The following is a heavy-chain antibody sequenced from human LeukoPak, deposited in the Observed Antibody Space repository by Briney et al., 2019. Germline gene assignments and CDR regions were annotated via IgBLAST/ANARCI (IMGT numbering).Heavy chain of an antibody. D-gene: IGHD3-10*01. CDR3: ARVPWFGESGFDY. CDR1: GGSISSYY. CDR2: IYYSGST. J-gene: IGHJ4*02. V-gene: IGHV4-59*01. Sequence: SETLSLTCTVSGGSISSYYWSWIRQPPGKGLEWIGCIYYSGSTNYNPSLKSRVTISVDTSKNQFSLKLSSVTAADTAVYYCARVPWFGESGFDYWGQGTLVTVSS.